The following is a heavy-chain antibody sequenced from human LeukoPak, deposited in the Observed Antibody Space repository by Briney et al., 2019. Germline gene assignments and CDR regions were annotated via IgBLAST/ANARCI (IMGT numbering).Heavy chain of an antibody. CDR3: AKIVSGSHYSGDY. V-gene: IGHV3-9*01. CDR2: ISWNSGSI. Sequence: GGSLRLSCAASGFTFDDYAMHWVRQAPGKGLEWVSGISWNSGSIGYADSVKGRFTISRDNAKNSLYLQMNSLRAEDTALYYCAKIVSGSHYSGDYWGQGALVIVSS. CDR1: GFTFDDYA. J-gene: IGHJ4*02. D-gene: IGHD1-26*01.